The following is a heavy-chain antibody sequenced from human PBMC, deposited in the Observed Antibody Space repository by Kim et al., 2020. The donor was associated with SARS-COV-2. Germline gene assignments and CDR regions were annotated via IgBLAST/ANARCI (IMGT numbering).Heavy chain of an antibody. CDR1: GGSISNYY. V-gene: IGHV4-59*08. CDR3: ARLASVHEFDY. J-gene: IGHJ4*02. D-gene: IGHD1-1*01. Sequence: SETLSLTCTVSGGSISNYYWSWIRQPPGKGLEYLGYIHYTGTTYYKPSLKSRLTISLDTSKNQFSLKLTSVTAADTAVYFCARLASVHEFDYWGQGILVTVSS. CDR2: IHYTGTT.